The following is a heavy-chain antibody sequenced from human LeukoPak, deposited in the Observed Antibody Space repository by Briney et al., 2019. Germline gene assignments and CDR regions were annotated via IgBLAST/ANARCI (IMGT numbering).Heavy chain of an antibody. CDR3: ARLPVGSTRVHFDY. D-gene: IGHD1-26*01. Sequence: ASVKVSCKASGYTFTSYDFNWVRQATGQRPEWMGWVSPNSGDTGYAQKFQDRVTMTRNTSISTAYMELSSLRSDDTAVYYCARLPVGSTRVHFDYWGQGTLVTVSS. J-gene: IGHJ4*02. CDR1: GYTFTSYD. V-gene: IGHV1-8*01. CDR2: VSPNSGDT.